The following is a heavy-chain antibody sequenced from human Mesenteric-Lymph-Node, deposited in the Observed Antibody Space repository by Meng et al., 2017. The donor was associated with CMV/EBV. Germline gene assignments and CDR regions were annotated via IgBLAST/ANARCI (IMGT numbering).Heavy chain of an antibody. CDR2: IYYSGST. V-gene: IGHV4-31*02. CDR3: ARDRSLWFGEYYFDY. J-gene: IGHJ4*02. CDR1: GSISGGGYY. Sequence: GSISGGGYYWSWIRQHPGKGLEWIGYIYYSGSTYYNPSLKSRVTISVDTSKNQFSLKLSSVTAADTAVYYCARDRSLWFGEYYFDYWGQGTLVTVSS. D-gene: IGHD3-10*01.